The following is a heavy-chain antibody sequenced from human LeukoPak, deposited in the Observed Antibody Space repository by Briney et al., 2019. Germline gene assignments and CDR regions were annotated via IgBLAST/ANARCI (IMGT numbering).Heavy chain of an antibody. D-gene: IGHD1-26*01. CDR1: GGSISTSDW. CDR3: ARATRGGSGSYYYFDY. V-gene: IGHV4-4*02. Sequence: SETLSLTCAVSGGSISTSDWWTWVRQPPGKGLEWIGGIYHSGTINYSPSLKSRVTISVDKSKNQFSLKLSSVTAADTAVYYCARATRGGSGSYYYFDYWGQGTLVTVSS. CDR2: IYHSGTI. J-gene: IGHJ4*02.